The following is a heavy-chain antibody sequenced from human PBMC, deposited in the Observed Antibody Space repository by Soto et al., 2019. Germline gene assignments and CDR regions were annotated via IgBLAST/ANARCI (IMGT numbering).Heavy chain of an antibody. CDR2: SIPIFGTA. Sequence: SVKVSCKASGGTFSSXANSWMQQSPGQGLEWRGGSIPIFGTANYAQKFQGRVTITADESTSTAYMELSSLRSEDTAVYYCATKPLGYCSGGSCPLDPTNWFDPWGQGTLVTVSS. D-gene: IGHD2-15*01. CDR1: GGTFSSXA. V-gene: IGHV1-69*13. CDR3: ATKPLGYCSGGSCPLDPTNWFDP. J-gene: IGHJ5*02.